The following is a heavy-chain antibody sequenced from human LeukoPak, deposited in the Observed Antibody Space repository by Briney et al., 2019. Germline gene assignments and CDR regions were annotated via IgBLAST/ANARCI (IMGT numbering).Heavy chain of an antibody. Sequence: SETLSLTCTVSGGSISSSSYYWGWIRQPPGKGLEWIGSIYYSGSTYYNPSLKSRVTISVDTSKNQFSLKLSSVTAADTAVYYCARAPYCGSTSCYYFDYWGQGTLVTVSS. CDR2: IYYSGST. V-gene: IGHV4-39*07. CDR1: GGSISSSSYY. J-gene: IGHJ4*02. D-gene: IGHD2-2*01. CDR3: ARAPYCGSTSCYYFDY.